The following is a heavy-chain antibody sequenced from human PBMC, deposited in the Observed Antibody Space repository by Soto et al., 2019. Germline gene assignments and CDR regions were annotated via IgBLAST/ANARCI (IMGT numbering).Heavy chain of an antibody. D-gene: IGHD6-19*01. Sequence: GGSLRLSCAASGFTVSSNYMSWVRQAPGKGLEWVSSISSSSSYIYYADSVKGRFTISRDNAKNSLYLQMNSLRAEDTAVYYCAKDRKKIAVAGAFDFWGQGTQVTVSS. V-gene: IGHV3-21*01. CDR3: AKDRKKIAVAGAFDF. J-gene: IGHJ4*02. CDR1: GFTVSSNY. CDR2: ISSSSSYI.